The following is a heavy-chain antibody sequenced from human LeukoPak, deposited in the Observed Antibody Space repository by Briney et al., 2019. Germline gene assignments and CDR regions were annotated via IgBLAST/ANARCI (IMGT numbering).Heavy chain of an antibody. CDR1: GFTFSSYA. J-gene: IGHJ6*02. V-gene: IGHV3-30-3*01. CDR3: ARSERKRFLEWSLDYYYGMDV. Sequence: PGRPLRLSCAASGFTFSSYAMHWVRQAPGKGLEWVAVISYDGSNKYYADSVKGRFTISRDNSKNTLYLQINSLRAEDTAVYYCARSERKRFLEWSLDYYYGMDVWGQGTTVTVSS. CDR2: ISYDGSNK. D-gene: IGHD3-3*01.